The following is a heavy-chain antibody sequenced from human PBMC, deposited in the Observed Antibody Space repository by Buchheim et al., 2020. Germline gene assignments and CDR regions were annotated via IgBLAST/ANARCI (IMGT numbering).Heavy chain of an antibody. CDR3: ARVLVAGRYISDIYYYDYAMDV. J-gene: IGHJ6*02. CDR1: GFSFSDYY. Sequence: QVQLVESGGGLVKPGGSLRLSCAASGFSFSDYYMSWVRQAPGKGLEWVSYINSSSSYTNYADSVKGRFTISRDNAKKSLYLQMNSLRAEDTAVYYCARVLVAGRYISDIYYYDYAMDVWGQGTT. D-gene: IGHD3-10*01. CDR2: INSSSSYT. V-gene: IGHV3-11*05.